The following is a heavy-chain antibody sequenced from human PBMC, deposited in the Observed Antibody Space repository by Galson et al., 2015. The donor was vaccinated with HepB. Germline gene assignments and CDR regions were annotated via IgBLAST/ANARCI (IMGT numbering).Heavy chain of an antibody. CDR3: ATGTHHSSSWYSHYYYGMDV. CDR2: FDPEDGET. Sequence: SVKVSCKVSGYTLTELSMHWVRQAPGKGLEWMGGFDPEDGETIYAQKFQGRVTMTEDTSTDTAYMELSSLRSEDTAVYYCATGTHHSSSWYSHYYYGMDVWGQGTTVTVSS. CDR1: GYTLTELS. V-gene: IGHV1-24*01. J-gene: IGHJ6*02. D-gene: IGHD6-13*01.